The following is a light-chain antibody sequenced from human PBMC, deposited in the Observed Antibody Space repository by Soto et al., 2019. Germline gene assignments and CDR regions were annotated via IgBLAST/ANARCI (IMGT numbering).Light chain of an antibody. CDR3: HQYDNLLT. J-gene: IGKJ4*01. CDR2: DAS. V-gene: IGKV1-33*01. CDR1: QDISNY. Sequence: DIQITQSPSSLSASVGDIVTITCQASQDISNYLNWYQQKPGKAPKLLIYDASNLETGVPSRFSGSGSGTDFTFAISSLQPEDIATYYCHQYDNLLTFGGGTKVEIK.